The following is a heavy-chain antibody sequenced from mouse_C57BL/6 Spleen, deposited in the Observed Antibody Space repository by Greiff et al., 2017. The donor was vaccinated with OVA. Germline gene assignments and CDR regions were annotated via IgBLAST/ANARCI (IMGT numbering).Heavy chain of an antibody. CDR1: GYTFTTYW. V-gene: IGHV1-69*01. CDR2: IDPSDSYT. D-gene: IGHD2-2*01. J-gene: IGHJ2*01. Sequence: QVQLQQPGAELVMPGASVKLSCKASGYTFTTYWMHWVKQRPGQGFEWIGEIDPSDSYTNYNQKFKGKSTLTVDKSSSTAYMQLSSLTSEDSAVYYCAGGYALDYWGQGTTLTVSS. CDR3: AGGYALDY.